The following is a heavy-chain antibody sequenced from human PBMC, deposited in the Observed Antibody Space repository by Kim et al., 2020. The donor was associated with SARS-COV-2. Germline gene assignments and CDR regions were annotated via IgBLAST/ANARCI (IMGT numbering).Heavy chain of an antibody. CDR3: ARDSHTYYYYGMDV. CDR2: ISSSSSTI. CDR1: GFTFSSYS. Sequence: GGSLRLSCAASGFTFSSYSMNWVRQATGKGLEWVSYISSSSSTIYYADSVKGRFTISRDNAKNSLYLQMNSLRAEDTAVYYCARDSHTYYYYGMDVWGQGTTVTVSS. J-gene: IGHJ6*02. V-gene: IGHV3-48*04.